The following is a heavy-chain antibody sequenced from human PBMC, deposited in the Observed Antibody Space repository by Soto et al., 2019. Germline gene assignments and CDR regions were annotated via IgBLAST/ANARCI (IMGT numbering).Heavy chain of an antibody. CDR2: ISGSGDNT. V-gene: IGHV3-23*01. CDR1: GFTFSSYA. Sequence: GGSLRLSCAASGFTFSSYAMSWVRQAPGKGLEWVSTISGSGDNTYYADSVKGRFTISRDNSKNTLYLQMNSLRAEDTAVYYCAKGTTLNYFDYWGQGTLVTVSS. J-gene: IGHJ4*02. CDR3: AKGTTLNYFDY.